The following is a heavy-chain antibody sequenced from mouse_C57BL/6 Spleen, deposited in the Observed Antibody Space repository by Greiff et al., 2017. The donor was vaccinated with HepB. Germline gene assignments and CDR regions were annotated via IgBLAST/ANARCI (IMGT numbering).Heavy chain of an antibody. D-gene: IGHD2-10*01. Sequence: EVKVEESGPELVKPGASVKISCKASGYSFTGYYMHWVKQSHGNILDWIGYIYPYNGVSSYNQKFKGKATLTVDKSSSTAYMELRSLTSEDSAVCYCAPAYSNAMDYWGQGTSVTVSS. V-gene: IGHV1-31*01. CDR1: GYSFTGYY. CDR3: APAYSNAMDY. J-gene: IGHJ4*01. CDR2: IYPYNGVS.